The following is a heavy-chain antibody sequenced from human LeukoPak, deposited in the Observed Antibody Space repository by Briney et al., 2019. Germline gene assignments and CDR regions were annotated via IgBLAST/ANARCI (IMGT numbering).Heavy chain of an antibody. CDR1: GGSISSSSYY. Sequence: PSETLSLTCTVSGGSISSSSYYWGWIRQPPGRGLEWIGSIYYSGSTYYNPSLKSRVTISVDTSKNQFSLKLTSVTAADTAVYYCAREIATSGGNSRAFDYWGQGTLVTVSS. J-gene: IGHJ4*02. CDR3: AREIATSGGNSRAFDY. D-gene: IGHD4-23*01. CDR2: IYYSGST. V-gene: IGHV4-39*07.